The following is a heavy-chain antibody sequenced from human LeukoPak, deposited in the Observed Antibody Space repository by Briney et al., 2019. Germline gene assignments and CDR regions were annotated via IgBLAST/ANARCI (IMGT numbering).Heavy chain of an antibody. D-gene: IGHD2-2*01. J-gene: IGHJ4*02. CDR1: SGSISSSSYY. CDR2: IYHSGST. CDR3: ARHGGVVVAWDY. Sequence: SETPSLTCTVSSGSISSSSYYWGWIRQPPGKGLEWIASIYHSGSTWYNPSLKSRVTISVDTSRNQFSLKLSSVTAADTAVYYCARHGGVVVAWDYWGQGTLVTVSS. V-gene: IGHV4-39*07.